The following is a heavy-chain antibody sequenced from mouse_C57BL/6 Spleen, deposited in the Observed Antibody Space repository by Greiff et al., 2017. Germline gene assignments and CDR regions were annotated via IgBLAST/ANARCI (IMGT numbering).Heavy chain of an antibody. CDR2: IYPGGGYT. Sequence: VQLQQSGAELVRPGTSVKMSCKASGYTFTNYWIGWAQQRPGHGLEWIGAIYPGGGYTNYNEKFKGKATLTADKSSSTAYMQFSSLTSEDSAIYYCARSGTTVVASYYFGYWGQGTTRTGSS. CDR1: GYTFTNYW. J-gene: IGHJ2*01. CDR3: ARSGTTVVASYYFGY. D-gene: IGHD1-1*01. V-gene: IGHV1-63*01.